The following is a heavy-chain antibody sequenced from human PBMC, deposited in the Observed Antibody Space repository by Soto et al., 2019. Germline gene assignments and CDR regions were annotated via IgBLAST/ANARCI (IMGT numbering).Heavy chain of an antibody. CDR3: ARGAAGIAAASLSKYYGMDV. V-gene: IGHV1-2*02. CDR1: GDASTGYY. CDR2: INPSSGDT. J-gene: IGHJ6*02. Sequence: ASVKVSCKTSGDASTGYYIRLRLQDPGQGLQGMVCINPSSGDTNDDQRFNSRVTMTMDTSINKASMRLRCLRSDDTAVYYCARGAAGIAAASLSKYYGMDVWGQGTTVTVSS. D-gene: IGHD6-13*01.